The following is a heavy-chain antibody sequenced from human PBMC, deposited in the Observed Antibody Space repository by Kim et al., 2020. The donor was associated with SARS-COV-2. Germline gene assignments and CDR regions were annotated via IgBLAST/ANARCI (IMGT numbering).Heavy chain of an antibody. V-gene: IGHV3-23*01. CDR1: GFTFSSHA. J-gene: IGHJ4*02. CDR3: AKPRSGSCGAQVDH. D-gene: IGHD3-10*01. Sequence: GGSLRLSCGASGFTFSSHAMAWVRQAPGKGLEGVSSVCGGDGDTYYADSVKGRFSISRDNSKNTLYLQMNSLRAEEPARYSFAKPRSGSCGAQVDHWGQGPLVPVSS. CDR2: VCGGDGDT.